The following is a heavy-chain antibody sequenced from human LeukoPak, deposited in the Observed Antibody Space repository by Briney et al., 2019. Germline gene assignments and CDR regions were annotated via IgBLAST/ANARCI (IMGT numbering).Heavy chain of an antibody. V-gene: IGHV3-30*01. J-gene: IGHJ4*02. D-gene: IGHD1-26*01. Sequence: GRSLRLSCAASGFTFSSYAMHWVRQAPGKGLEWVAVISYDGSNKYYADSVKGRFTISRDNPKNTLYLQMNSLRAEDTAVYYCARSPSSGSYWVYWGQGTLVTVSS. CDR1: GFTFSSYA. CDR2: ISYDGSNK. CDR3: ARSPSSGSYWVY.